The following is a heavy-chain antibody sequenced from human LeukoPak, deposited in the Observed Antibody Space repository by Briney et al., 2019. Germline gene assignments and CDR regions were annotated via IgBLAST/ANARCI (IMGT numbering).Heavy chain of an antibody. J-gene: IGHJ5*02. CDR1: GYTFTSYD. D-gene: IGHD1-1*01. CDR2: ISSHNGNT. V-gene: IGHV1-18*01. CDR3: ARDVPGSIGTTARFDP. Sequence: GASVKVSCKASGYTFTSYDINWMRQAPGQGLEWMGWISSHNGNTNYAQKFHGRLTMTTDTSTSTAYMELRSLRSDDTGVYYCARDVPGSIGTTARFDPWGQGTLVTVSS.